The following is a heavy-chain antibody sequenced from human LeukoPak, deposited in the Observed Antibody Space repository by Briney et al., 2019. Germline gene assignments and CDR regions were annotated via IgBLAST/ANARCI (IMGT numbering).Heavy chain of an antibody. Sequence: SETLSLTCTVSGGSISSYYWSWIRQPPGKGLEWIGYIYYSGSTNYNPSLKSRVTISVDTSKNQFSLKLSSVTAADTAVYYCARVVHYYGSGSDDYWGQGTLVTVSS. CDR1: GGSISSYY. V-gene: IGHV4-59*12. J-gene: IGHJ4*02. D-gene: IGHD3-10*01. CDR2: IYYSGST. CDR3: ARVVHYYGSGSDDY.